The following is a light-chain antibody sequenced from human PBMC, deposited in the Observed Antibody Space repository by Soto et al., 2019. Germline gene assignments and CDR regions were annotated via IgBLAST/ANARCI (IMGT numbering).Light chain of an antibody. CDR2: STN. CDR1: SGSVSTSYY. J-gene: IGLJ2*01. V-gene: IGLV8-61*01. CDR3: VLYMGSGFVV. Sequence: QTVVTQEPSFSVSPGRTVTLTCGLSSGSVSTSYYPSWYQQTPGQAPRTLIYSTNTRSSGAPDRFSGSILENKAALTITGGQADDESDYYCVLYMGSGFVVFGGGTKLTVL.